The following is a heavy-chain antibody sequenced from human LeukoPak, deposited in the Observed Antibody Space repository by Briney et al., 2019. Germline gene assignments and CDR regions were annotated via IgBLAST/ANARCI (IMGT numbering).Heavy chain of an antibody. Sequence: SETLSLTCTVSGDSISSYYWSWIRQPAGKGLEWIGRIYTSGSTNYNPSLKSRVTMSVDTSKNQFSLKLSSVTAADTAVYYCARVASSGWFSNWFDPWGQGTLVTVSS. J-gene: IGHJ5*02. CDR2: IYTSGST. CDR1: GDSISSYY. CDR3: ARVASSGWFSNWFDP. D-gene: IGHD6-19*01. V-gene: IGHV4-4*07.